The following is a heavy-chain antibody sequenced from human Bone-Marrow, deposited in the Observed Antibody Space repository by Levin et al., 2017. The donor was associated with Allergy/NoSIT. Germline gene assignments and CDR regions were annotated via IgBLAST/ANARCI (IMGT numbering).Heavy chain of an antibody. D-gene: IGHD1-26*01. CDR2: ISYDGSII. CDR3: TKDYRFRGGRSRGEASDV. Sequence: GESLKISCAVSGFTFSDYGIHWVRQAPGKGLEWVALISYDGSIIYYSDSVKGRFTISRDNSKKTVDLQMNGLSAGDTAFYYCTKDYRFRGGRSRGEASDVWGEGTMVTVSS. J-gene: IGHJ3*01. V-gene: IGHV3-30*18. CDR1: GFTFSDYG.